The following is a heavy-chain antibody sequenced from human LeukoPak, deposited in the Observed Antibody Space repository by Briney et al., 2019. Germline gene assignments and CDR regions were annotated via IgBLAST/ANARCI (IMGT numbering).Heavy chain of an antibody. V-gene: IGHV1-69*05. CDR2: IIPIFGTA. D-gene: IGHD1-26*01. J-gene: IGHJ4*02. CDR1: GGTFSSYA. Sequence: SVKVSCKASGGTFSSYAISWVRQAPGQGLEWMGRIIPIFGTANYAQKFQGRVTITTDESTSTAYMELSSLRSEDTAVYYCASPVGASDYFDYWGQGTLVTASS. CDR3: ASPVGASDYFDY.